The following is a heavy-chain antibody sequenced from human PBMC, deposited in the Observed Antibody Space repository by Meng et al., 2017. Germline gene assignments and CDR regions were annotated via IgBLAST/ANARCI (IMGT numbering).Heavy chain of an antibody. CDR1: GFTFSSYS. D-gene: IGHD6-19*01. Sequence: GGSLRLSCAASGFTFSSYSMNWVRQAPGKGLEWVSSISSSSNYIYYADSLKGRFTISRDNAKNSLYLQMNSLRAEDTAVYYCARDLYSSGSLDHWGQGTLVTVSS. CDR2: ISSSSNYI. V-gene: IGHV3-21*01. J-gene: IGHJ4*02. CDR3: ARDLYSSGSLDH.